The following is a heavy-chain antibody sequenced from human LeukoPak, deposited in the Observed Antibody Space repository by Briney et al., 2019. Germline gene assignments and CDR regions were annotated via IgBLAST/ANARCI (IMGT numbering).Heavy chain of an antibody. CDR2: IIPIFGTL. Sequence: GASVKVSCKASGGTLTSYAISWVRQAPGQGLEWMGRIIPIFGTLKYAQKFQGRVTITTDESTSTAYMELSSLRSEDTAAYYCARSNFVYGDYVQYWYFDLWGRGTLVTVSS. J-gene: IGHJ2*01. CDR1: GGTLTSYA. CDR3: ARSNFVYGDYVQYWYFDL. D-gene: IGHD4-17*01. V-gene: IGHV1-69*05.